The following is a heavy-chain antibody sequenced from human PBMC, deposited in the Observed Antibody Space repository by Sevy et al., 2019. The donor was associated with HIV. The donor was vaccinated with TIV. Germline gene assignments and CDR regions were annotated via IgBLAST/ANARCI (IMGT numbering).Heavy chain of an antibody. CDR2: INPNSGGT. D-gene: IGHD2-15*01. J-gene: IGHJ6*02. CDR1: GYTFTGYY. CDR3: ARKNKGSYCSGGSCYYYYYGMDV. Sequence: ASVMVSCKASGYTFTGYYMHWVRQAPGQGLEWMGWINPNSGGTNYAQKFQGRVTMTRDTSISTAYMELSRLRSDDTAVYYCARKNKGSYCSGGSCYYYYYGMDVWGQGTTVTVSS. V-gene: IGHV1-2*02.